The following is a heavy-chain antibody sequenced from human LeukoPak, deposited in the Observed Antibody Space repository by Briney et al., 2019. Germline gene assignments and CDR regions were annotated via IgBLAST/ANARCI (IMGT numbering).Heavy chain of an antibody. V-gene: IGHV1-18*01. CDR2: ISAYNGNT. D-gene: IGHD3-3*01. Sequence: ASVKVSYKASGYTFTSYGISWVRQAPGQGLEWMGWISAYNGNTNYAQKLQGRVTMTTDTSTSTAYMELRSLRSDDTAVYYCARGRFLEWIPGGAFDIWGQGTMVTVSS. CDR1: GYTFTSYG. J-gene: IGHJ3*02. CDR3: ARGRFLEWIPGGAFDI.